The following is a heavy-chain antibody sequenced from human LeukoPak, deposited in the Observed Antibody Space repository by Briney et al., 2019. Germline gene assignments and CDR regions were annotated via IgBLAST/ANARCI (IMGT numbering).Heavy chain of an antibody. Sequence: GGSLRLSCAASGFTFSSYSMNWVRQAPGKGLEWVSSISGSGGSTYYADSVKGRLTISRDNSKNTLYLQMNSLRAEDTAVYYCAKRHGDYVYLDYWGQGTLVTVSS. CDR2: ISGSGGST. V-gene: IGHV3-23*01. CDR1: GFTFSSYS. CDR3: AKRHGDYVYLDY. J-gene: IGHJ4*02. D-gene: IGHD4-17*01.